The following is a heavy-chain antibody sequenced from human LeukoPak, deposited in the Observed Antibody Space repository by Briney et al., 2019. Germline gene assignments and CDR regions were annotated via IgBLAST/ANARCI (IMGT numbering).Heavy chain of an antibody. CDR2: ISAYNGNT. V-gene: IGHV1-18*01. CDR3: ARANRGETGENYYDSN. Sequence: GASVKVSCTASGYTFTSYGISWVRQAPGQGLEWMGWISAYNGNTNYAQKLQGRVTMTTDTSTSTAYMELRSLRSDDTAVYYWARANRGETGENYYDSNWGQGTLVTVSS. D-gene: IGHD3-22*01. CDR1: GYTFTSYG. J-gene: IGHJ4*02.